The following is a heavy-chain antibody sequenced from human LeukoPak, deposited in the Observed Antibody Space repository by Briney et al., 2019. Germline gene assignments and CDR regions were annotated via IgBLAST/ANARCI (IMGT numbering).Heavy chain of an antibody. CDR2: IGTAGDT. CDR3: ARVTWSGWYDY. J-gene: IGHJ4*02. Sequence: GGSLGLSCAASGFTFSSYDMHWVRQATGKGLEWVSAIGTAGDTYYPGSVKGRFTISRENAKNSLYLQMNSLRAGDTAVYYCARVTWSGWYDYWGQGTLVTVSS. D-gene: IGHD6-19*01. CDR1: GFTFSSYD. V-gene: IGHV3-13*01.